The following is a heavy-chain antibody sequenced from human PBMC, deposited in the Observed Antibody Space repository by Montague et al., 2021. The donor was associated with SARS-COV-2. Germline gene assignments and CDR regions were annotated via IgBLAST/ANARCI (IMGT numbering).Heavy chain of an antibody. Sequence: SETLSLTCAVYGGSISGYYWSWIRQPPEKGLEWIGEIYHRGGTNYNPSLKSRVIISLDTSKNQFSLKLSSVTAADTAVYYCARGTGPRSITIFGGISSGHGFDIWGQGTTVTVSS. CDR2: IYHRGGT. CDR1: GGSISGYY. J-gene: IGHJ3*02. V-gene: IGHV4-34*01. CDR3: ARGTGPRSITIFGGISSGHGFDI. D-gene: IGHD3-3*01.